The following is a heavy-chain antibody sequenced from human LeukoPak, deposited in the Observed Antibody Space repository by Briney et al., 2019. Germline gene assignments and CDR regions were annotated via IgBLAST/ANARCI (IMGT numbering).Heavy chain of an antibody. V-gene: IGHV3-21*01. CDR1: GFTFSSYS. CDR3: ARRGAARPYYMDV. J-gene: IGHJ6*03. Sequence: PGGSLRLSCAASGFTFSSYSMNWVRQAPGKGLEWVSSISSSSSYIYYADSVKGRFTISRDNAKNSLYLQMNSLRAEDTAVYYCARRGAARPYYMDVWGKGTTVTVSS. D-gene: IGHD6-6*01. CDR2: ISSSSSYI.